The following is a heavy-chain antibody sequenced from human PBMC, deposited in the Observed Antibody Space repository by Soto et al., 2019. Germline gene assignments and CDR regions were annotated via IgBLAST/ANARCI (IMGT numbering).Heavy chain of an antibody. J-gene: IGHJ6*02. V-gene: IGHV4-61*08. CDR2: IYYSGST. Sequence: SETLSLTCTVSGGSISSGGYYWSWIRQHPGKGLEWIGYIYYSGSTNYNPSLKSRVTISVDTSKNQFALKLSSVTAADTAVYYCAREAIGAYYYYYGMDVWGQGTTVTVSS. D-gene: IGHD3-22*01. CDR3: AREAIGAYYYYYGMDV. CDR1: GGSISSGGYY.